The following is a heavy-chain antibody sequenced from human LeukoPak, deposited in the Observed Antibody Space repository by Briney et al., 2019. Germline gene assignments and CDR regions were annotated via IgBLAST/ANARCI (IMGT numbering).Heavy chain of an antibody. CDR2: INPNSGGT. V-gene: IGHV1-2*02. Sequence: ASVKVSCKASGYTCTGYYIHWVRQTPGQGLEWMGWINPNSGGTNYAQNFQGRVTMTRDTSISTAYMGPSRLRSDDTAVYYCATFAGEHQAPFDYWGQGTLVTVSS. CDR1: GYTCTGYY. D-gene: IGHD1-26*01. CDR3: ATFAGEHQAPFDY. J-gene: IGHJ4*02.